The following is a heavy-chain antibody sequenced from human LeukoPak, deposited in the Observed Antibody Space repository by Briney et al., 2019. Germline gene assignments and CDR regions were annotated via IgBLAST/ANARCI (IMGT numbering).Heavy chain of an antibody. Sequence: SETLSLTCTVSGGSISSYYWSWIRQPAGKGLEWIGRIYTSGSTNYNPPLKSRVTTSVDTSKNQFSLKLSSVTAADTAVYYCARQITYSSGWYYFDYWGQGTLVTVSS. CDR1: GGSISSYY. CDR3: ARQITYSSGWYYFDY. CDR2: IYTSGST. V-gene: IGHV4-4*07. J-gene: IGHJ4*02. D-gene: IGHD6-19*01.